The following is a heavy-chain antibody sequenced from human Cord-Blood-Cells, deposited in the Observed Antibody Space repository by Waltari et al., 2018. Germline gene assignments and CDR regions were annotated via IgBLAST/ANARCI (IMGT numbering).Heavy chain of an antibody. J-gene: IGHJ4*02. Sequence: QVQLVQSGAEVKKPGASVKVSCKASGYTFTSYDINWVRQATGQGLEWMGWKNPNRGNTGYAQKFQGRVTITRNTSISTAYMELSSLRSEDTAVYYCARGVGEMTTVTFDYWGQGTLVTVSS. V-gene: IGHV1-8*03. CDR2: KNPNRGNT. CDR1: GYTFTSYD. D-gene: IGHD4-17*01. CDR3: ARGVGEMTTVTFDY.